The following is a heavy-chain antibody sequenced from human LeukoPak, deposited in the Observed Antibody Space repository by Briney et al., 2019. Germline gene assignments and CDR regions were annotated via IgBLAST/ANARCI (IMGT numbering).Heavy chain of an antibody. D-gene: IGHD3-3*01. Sequence: GGSLRLSCAASRFTFSSYNMNWVRQAPGKGLEWISYISSSSTTIYYADSVKGRFTISRDNAKNSLYLQMNSLRAEDTAVYYCARGSMIFGVVIAGYMDVWGKGTTVTVSS. V-gene: IGHV3-48*01. CDR3: ARGSMIFGVVIAGYMDV. CDR2: ISSSSTTI. CDR1: RFTFSSYN. J-gene: IGHJ6*03.